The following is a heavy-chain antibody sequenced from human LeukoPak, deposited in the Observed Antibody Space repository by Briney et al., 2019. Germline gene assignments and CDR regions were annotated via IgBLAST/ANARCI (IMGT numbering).Heavy chain of an antibody. D-gene: IGHD3-22*01. J-gene: IGHJ4*02. CDR3: ARDPYYYDSSGYYNGDY. CDR1: GFTVSSNY. Sequence: GGSLRLSCAASGFTVSSNYMSWVRQAPGKGLEWVSVIYSGGSTYYADSVKGRFTISRDNSKNTLYLQMNSLRAEDTAVYYCARDPYYYDSSGYYNGDYWGQGTLVTVSS. V-gene: IGHV3-53*01. CDR2: IYSGGST.